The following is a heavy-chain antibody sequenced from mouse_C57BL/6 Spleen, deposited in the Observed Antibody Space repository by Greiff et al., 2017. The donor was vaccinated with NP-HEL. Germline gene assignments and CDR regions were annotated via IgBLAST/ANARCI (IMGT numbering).Heavy chain of an antibody. CDR2: IDPSDSYT. D-gene: IGHD2-4*01. CDR3: ARESVDYDGRPWFAY. J-gene: IGHJ3*01. V-gene: IGHV1-59*01. Sequence: QVQLQQSGAELVRPGTSVKLSCKASGYTFTSYWMHWVKQRPGQGLEWIGVIDPSDSYTNYNQKFKGKATLTVDTSSSTAYMQLSSLTSEDSAVYYCARESVDYDGRPWFAYWGQGTLVTVSA. CDR1: GYTFTSYW.